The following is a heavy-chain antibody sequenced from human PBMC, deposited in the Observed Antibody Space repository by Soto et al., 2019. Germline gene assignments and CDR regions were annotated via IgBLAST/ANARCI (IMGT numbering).Heavy chain of an antibody. CDR1: GGSISTYY. V-gene: IGHV4-59*08. D-gene: IGHD2-15*01. J-gene: IGHJ2*01. CDR3: ARHGGRYCSGGTCYIYWHFDL. CDR2: IYDSGST. Sequence: SETLSLTCTVSGGSISTYYWSWIRQPPGKGLEWIGYIYDSGSTDYNPSLKSRVAISVDTSKNQFSLKLSSVTAADTAVYYCARHGGRYCSGGTCYIYWHFDLWGRGTLVTVSS.